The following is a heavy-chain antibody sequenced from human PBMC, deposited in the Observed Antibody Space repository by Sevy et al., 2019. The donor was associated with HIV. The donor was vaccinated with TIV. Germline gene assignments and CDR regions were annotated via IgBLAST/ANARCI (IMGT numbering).Heavy chain of an antibody. D-gene: IGHD5-12*01. CDR3: AKVGYTDAFDI. CDR2: INNSGGNT. V-gene: IGHV3-23*01. CDR1: GFTFSDYA. Sequence: GGCLRLSCAASGFTFSDYAMSWVRQAPGKGLEWVSIINNSGGNTYYADSVKGRFTISRDNSKNTLYLAMNSLRGEDMAVYYCAKVGYTDAFDIWGQGTMVTVSS. J-gene: IGHJ3*02.